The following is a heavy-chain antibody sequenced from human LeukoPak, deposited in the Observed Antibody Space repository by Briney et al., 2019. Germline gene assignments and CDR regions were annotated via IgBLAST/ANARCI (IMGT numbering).Heavy chain of an antibody. CDR1: GYTFTSYY. CDR3: ARDGTDYYDSSGYPYYFDY. Sequence: ASVKVSCKASGYTFTSYYIHWVRQPPGQGLEWMGIINTSGGSTSYAQKFQGRVTMTRDTSTSTVYMELSSLRSEDTAVYYCARDGTDYYDSSGYPYYFDYWGQGTLVTVSS. CDR2: INTSGGST. J-gene: IGHJ4*02. D-gene: IGHD3-22*01. V-gene: IGHV1-46*01.